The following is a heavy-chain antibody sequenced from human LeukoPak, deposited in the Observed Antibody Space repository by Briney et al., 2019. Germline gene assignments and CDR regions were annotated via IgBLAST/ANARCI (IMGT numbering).Heavy chain of an antibody. Sequence: SETLSLTCTVSGGSISSYYWSWIRQPPGKGLEWIGYIYYSGSTNYNPSLKSRVTISVDTSKNQVSLKLSSVTAADTAVFYCARMLVPDYFDNWGQGTLVTVSS. V-gene: IGHV4-59*08. CDR3: ARMLVPDYFDN. CDR1: GGSISSYY. D-gene: IGHD6-13*01. J-gene: IGHJ4*02. CDR2: IYYSGST.